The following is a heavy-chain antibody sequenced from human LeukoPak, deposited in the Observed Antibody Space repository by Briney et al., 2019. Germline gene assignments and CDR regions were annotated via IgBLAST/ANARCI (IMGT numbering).Heavy chain of an antibody. CDR2: IYYSGST. D-gene: IGHD6-6*01. V-gene: IGHV4-31*03. Sequence: SSETLSLTCTVSGGPISSGDYYWSWIRQHPGKGLEWIGYIYYSGSTYYNPSLKSRVTISLDTSRNQFSLKLSSVTAADTAVYYCARDSTNVDGSSSGGFDYWGQGTLVTVPS. J-gene: IGHJ4*02. CDR3: ARDSTNVDGSSSGGFDY. CDR1: GGPISSGDYY.